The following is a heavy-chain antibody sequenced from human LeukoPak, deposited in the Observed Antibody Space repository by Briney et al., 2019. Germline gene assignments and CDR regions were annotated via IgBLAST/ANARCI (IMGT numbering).Heavy chain of an antibody. CDR2: INYSGST. V-gene: IGHV4-34*01. J-gene: IGHJ4*02. D-gene: IGHD5-24*01. CDR1: GGSFSGYY. CDR3: ARGEMATTHDY. Sequence: PSETLSLTCAVYGGSFSGYYWSWIRQPPGKGLEWIGEINYSGSTNYNPSLKSRVTISVDTSKNQFSLKLSSVTAADTAVYYCARGEMATTHDYWGQGTLVTVSS.